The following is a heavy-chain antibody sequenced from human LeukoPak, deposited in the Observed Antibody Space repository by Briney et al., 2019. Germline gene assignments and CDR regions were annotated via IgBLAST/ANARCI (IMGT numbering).Heavy chain of an antibody. Sequence: GASVKVSCKASGYTFTSYDINWVRQAAGQGLEWMGWMNPNSGNTGYAQKFQGRVTMTRNTSISAAYMELRSLRSDDTAVYYCARASVVVAANSDYWGQGTLVTVSS. V-gene: IGHV1-8*01. D-gene: IGHD2-15*01. J-gene: IGHJ4*02. CDR3: ARASVVVAANSDY. CDR1: GYTFTSYD. CDR2: MNPNSGNT.